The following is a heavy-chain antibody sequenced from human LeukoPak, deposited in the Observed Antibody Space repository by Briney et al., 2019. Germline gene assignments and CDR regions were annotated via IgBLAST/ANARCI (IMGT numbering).Heavy chain of an antibody. CDR3: ARGGPTDYGDYGGSDY. D-gene: IGHD4-17*01. CDR1: GYTFTGYY. CDR2: INPNSGGT. V-gene: IGHV1-2*02. J-gene: IGHJ4*02. Sequence: GASVKVSCKASGYTFTGYYMHWVRQAPGQGLEWMGWINPNSGGTNYAQKFQGRVTMTRDTSISTAYMELSRLRSDDTAVYYCARGGPTDYGDYGGSDYWGQGTLVTVSS.